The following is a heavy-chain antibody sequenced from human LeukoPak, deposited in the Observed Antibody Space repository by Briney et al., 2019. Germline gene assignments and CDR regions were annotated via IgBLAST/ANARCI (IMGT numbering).Heavy chain of an antibody. Sequence: SETLSVTSTVAGGSISSYYWSRIRQPPGKGQEWIGYIYYSGSTNYNPSLKSRVTISVDTSKNQFSLKLSSVTAADTAVYYCARVSRNRVATTLYYFDYWGQGTLVTVSS. CDR1: GGSISSYY. CDR2: IYYSGST. J-gene: IGHJ4*02. D-gene: IGHD5-12*01. V-gene: IGHV4-59*01. CDR3: ARVSRNRVATTLYYFDY.